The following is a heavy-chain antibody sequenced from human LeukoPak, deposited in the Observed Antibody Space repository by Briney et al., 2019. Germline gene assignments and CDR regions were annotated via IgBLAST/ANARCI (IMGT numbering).Heavy chain of an antibody. CDR1: GGSISSGDYY. CDR3: ARSFNWNYRRVELDY. V-gene: IGHV4-30-4*08. Sequence: SQILSLTCTVSGGSISSGDYYWSWIRQPPGKGLEWIGYIYYSGSTYYNPSLKSRVTISVDTSKNQFSLKLSSVTAADTAVYYCARSFNWNYRRVELDYWGQGTLVTVSS. CDR2: IYYSGST. D-gene: IGHD1-7*01. J-gene: IGHJ4*02.